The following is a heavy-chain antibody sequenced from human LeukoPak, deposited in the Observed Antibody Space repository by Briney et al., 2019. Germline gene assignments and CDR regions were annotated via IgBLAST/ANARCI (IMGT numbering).Heavy chain of an antibody. CDR1: GFTFSSYP. V-gene: IGHV3-23*01. J-gene: IGHJ6*02. Sequence: PGGALRLSFAASGFTFSSYPMSWVPQAPGKVLEWVSAISWSGGSRYYAASVKGRFTISRDNSKNTLYLQMNSLRAEDTAVYYCAKGLGTTVTSYYYGMDVWGQGTTVTVSS. CDR2: ISWSGGSR. D-gene: IGHD4-17*01. CDR3: AKGLGTTVTSYYYGMDV.